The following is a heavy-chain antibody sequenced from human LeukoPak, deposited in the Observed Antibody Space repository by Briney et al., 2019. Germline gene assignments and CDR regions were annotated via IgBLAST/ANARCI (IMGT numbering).Heavy chain of an antibody. CDR2: IIPIFGTA. Sequence: ASVKVSCKASGGTFSSYAISWVRQAPGQGLEWMGGIIPIFGTANYAQKFQGRVTITTDESTSTAYMELRSLRSDDTAVYYCARERAVVYGMDVWGQGTTVTVSS. CDR1: GGTFSSYA. CDR3: ARERAVVYGMDV. D-gene: IGHD6-19*01. J-gene: IGHJ6*02. V-gene: IGHV1-69*05.